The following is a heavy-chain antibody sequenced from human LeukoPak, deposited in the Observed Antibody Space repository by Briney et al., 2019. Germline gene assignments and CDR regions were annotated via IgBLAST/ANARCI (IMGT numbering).Heavy chain of an antibody. V-gene: IGHV3-21*01. CDR3: ARGIRSGATLY. J-gene: IGHJ4*02. D-gene: IGHD1-26*01. CDR2: ISSSSSYI. CDR1: GFTFSSYS. Sequence: PGGSLRLSCAASGFTFSSYSMNWVRQAPGKGLEWVSSISSSSSYIYYADSVKGRFTIARDNAKNSLYLQMNSLGAEGTAVYYGARGIRSGATLYWGQGTLVTVSS.